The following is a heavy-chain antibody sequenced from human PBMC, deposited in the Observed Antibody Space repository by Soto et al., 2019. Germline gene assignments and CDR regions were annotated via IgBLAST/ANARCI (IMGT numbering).Heavy chain of an antibody. D-gene: IGHD3-22*01. CDR3: ARDARGVIVYDSSAYYYYGMDV. J-gene: IGHJ6*02. V-gene: IGHV4-59*11. CDR1: SDPTSTHN. CDR2: IYETGST. Sequence: PSETLSLTCTVSSDPTSTHNWGWIRQTPGKGLEWIGYIYETGSTSYNPSLNSRVTISLDRSTKQLSLKLSSATAADTAVYYCARDARGVIVYDSSAYYYYGMDVWGQGTTVTVSS.